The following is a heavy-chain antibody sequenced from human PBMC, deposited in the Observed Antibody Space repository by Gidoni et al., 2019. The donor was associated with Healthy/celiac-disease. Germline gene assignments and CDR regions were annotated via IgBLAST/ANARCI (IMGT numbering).Heavy chain of an antibody. CDR2: ISSSGSTI. J-gene: IGHJ4*02. CDR1: GFTFSDYY. CDR3: ARDTNDFWSGRKDYFDY. Sequence: SLRLSCAASGFTFSDYYMSWIRQAPGKGLEWVSYISSSGSTIYYADSVKVRFTISRDNAKNSLYLQMNSLRAEDTAVYYCARDTNDFWSGRKDYFDYWGQGTLVTVSS. D-gene: IGHD3-3*01. V-gene: IGHV3-11*01.